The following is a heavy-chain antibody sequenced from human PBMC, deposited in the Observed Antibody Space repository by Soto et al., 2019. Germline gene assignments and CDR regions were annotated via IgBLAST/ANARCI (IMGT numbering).Heavy chain of an antibody. CDR3: ARGSGGSCPRRFDP. CDR2: TYYRSKWYN. D-gene: IGHD2-15*01. J-gene: IGHJ5*02. CDR1: GDSVSSNSVA. Sequence: QALSLTCAISGDSVSSNSVAWNCIRQSPSRGLEWLGRTYYRSKWYNDYAVSVKSRITINPDTSKNQFSLQLNSVTPEDTAVYYCARGSGGSCPRRFDPWGQGTLVTVSS. V-gene: IGHV6-1*01.